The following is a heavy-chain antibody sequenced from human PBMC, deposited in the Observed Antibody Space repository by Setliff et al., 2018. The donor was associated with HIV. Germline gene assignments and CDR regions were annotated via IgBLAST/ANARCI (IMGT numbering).Heavy chain of an antibody. CDR1: GGSFSSYY. CDR3: ARAGDSSGYPTNRERDAFDI. V-gene: IGHV4-34*01. J-gene: IGHJ3*02. CDR2: TNHNGST. D-gene: IGHD3-22*01. Sequence: SETLSLTCDLYGGSFSSYYWSWIRQSPGKGLEWIGETNHNGSTTYNPSPKSRVTMSLDTSKKQFSLKLNSVTAADTAVYYCARAGDSSGYPTNRERDAFDIWGQGTMVTVSS.